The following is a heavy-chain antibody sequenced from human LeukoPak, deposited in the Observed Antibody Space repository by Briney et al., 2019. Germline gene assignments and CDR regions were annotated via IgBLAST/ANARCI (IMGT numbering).Heavy chain of an antibody. CDR3: ASNYYDSSGYYY. J-gene: IGHJ4*02. V-gene: IGHV3-20*04. Sequence: PGGSLRLSCAASGFTFDDYGMSWVRQAPGKGLEWVSGINWNGGSTGYADSVKGRFTISRDNAKNSLYLQMNSLRAEDTALYYCASNYYDSSGYYYWGQGTLVTVSS. CDR2: INWNGGST. CDR1: GFTFDDYG. D-gene: IGHD3-22*01.